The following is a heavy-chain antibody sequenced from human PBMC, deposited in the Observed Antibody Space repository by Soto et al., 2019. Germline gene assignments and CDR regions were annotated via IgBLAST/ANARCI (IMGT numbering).Heavy chain of an antibody. Sequence: QVQLVQSGAEVKKPGASVKVSCKASGSIFTSYEINWVRQATGQGLEWMGWMNPKSGNTGYAQKFQGRVTMTRNTSISTAYMELSSVRSEDTAVYYCASSTVTTSIFWGQGTLVTVSS. CDR1: GSIFTSYE. V-gene: IGHV1-8*01. CDR3: ASSTVTTSIF. D-gene: IGHD4-17*01. J-gene: IGHJ4*02. CDR2: MNPKSGNT.